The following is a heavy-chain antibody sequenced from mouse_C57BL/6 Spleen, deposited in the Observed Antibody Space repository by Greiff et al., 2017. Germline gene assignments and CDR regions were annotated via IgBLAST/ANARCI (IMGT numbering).Heavy chain of an antibody. J-gene: IGHJ3*01. CDR1: GFTFSSYT. CDR3: ARLDGYYEGFAY. V-gene: IGHV5-9*01. Sequence: EVHLVESGGGLVKPGGSLKLSCAASGFTFSSYTMSWVRQTPEKRLEWVATISGGGGNTYYPDSVKGRFTISRDNAKNTLYLQMSSLRSEDTALYYCARLDGYYEGFAYWGQGTLVTVSA. D-gene: IGHD2-3*01. CDR2: ISGGGGNT.